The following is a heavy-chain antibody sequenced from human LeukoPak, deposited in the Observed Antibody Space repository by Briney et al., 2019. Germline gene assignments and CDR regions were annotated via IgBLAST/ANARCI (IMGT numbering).Heavy chain of an antibody. CDR2: MSYDGSNK. Sequence: GSLRLSCAASGFTFNGYAMHWVRQAPGKGLEWVAVMSYDGSNKYYVDSVKGRFTVSRDNSKNTLYLQMNSLRAEDTAVYYCAKDIYYDSSGYRGYFDYWGQGTLVTVSS. CDR1: GFTFNGYA. J-gene: IGHJ4*02. V-gene: IGHV3-30*18. CDR3: AKDIYYDSSGYRGYFDY. D-gene: IGHD3-22*01.